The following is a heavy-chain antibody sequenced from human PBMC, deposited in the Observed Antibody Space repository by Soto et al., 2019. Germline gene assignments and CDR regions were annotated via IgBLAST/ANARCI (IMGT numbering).Heavy chain of an antibody. CDR3: AKDMRGGSSSSRYYSGLDV. J-gene: IGHJ6*04. D-gene: IGHD6-13*01. CDR1: GFTFDDYA. Sequence: EVQLVESGGGLVQPGRSLRLSCAASGFTFDDYAMHWVRQAPGKGLEWVSGISWNRGTIVYADSVKGRFTISRDNAKNSLYLQMNSLRGEDTALYYCAKDMRGGSSSSRYYSGLDVWGKGTTVTVSS. CDR2: ISWNRGTI. V-gene: IGHV3-9*01.